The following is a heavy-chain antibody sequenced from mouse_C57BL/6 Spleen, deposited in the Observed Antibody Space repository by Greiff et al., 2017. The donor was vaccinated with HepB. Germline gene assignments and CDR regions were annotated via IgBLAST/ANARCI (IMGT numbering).Heavy chain of an antibody. V-gene: IGHV5-9*01. Sequence: EVKVVESGGGLVKPGGSLKLSCAASGFTFSSYTMSWVRQTPEKRLEWVATISGGGGNTYYPDSVKGRFTISRDNAKNTLYLQMSSLRSEDTALYYCARPNLKFITTVVAHGYFDVWGTGTTVTVSS. CDR1: GFTFSSYT. CDR3: ARPNLKFITTVVAHGYFDV. D-gene: IGHD1-1*01. CDR2: ISGGGGNT. J-gene: IGHJ1*03.